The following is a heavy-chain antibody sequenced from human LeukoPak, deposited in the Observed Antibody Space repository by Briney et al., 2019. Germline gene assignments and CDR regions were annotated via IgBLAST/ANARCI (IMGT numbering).Heavy chain of an antibody. CDR1: GGSISTYY. Sequence: PSETLSLTCAVSGGSISTYYWNWIRRPPGRGLEWIGYIYYTGSISYNPSPKSRVTISLDTSKSQFSLRLTSVTAADTAVYYCASHGSSGHDPLTWGQGTLVTVSS. CDR2: IYYTGSI. D-gene: IGHD5-12*01. J-gene: IGHJ4*02. V-gene: IGHV4-59*08. CDR3: ASHGSSGHDPLT.